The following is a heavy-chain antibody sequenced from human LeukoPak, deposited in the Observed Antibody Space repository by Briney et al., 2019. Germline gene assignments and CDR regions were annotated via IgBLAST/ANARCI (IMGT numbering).Heavy chain of an antibody. Sequence: ASVKVSCKASGYTFTGYYMHWVRQPPGQGLEWMGWINPNSGGTKSAQRFQGRVTMTRDTSISTAYMELSSLRSDDTAIYYCARYGDTSSSGFDYWGQGTLVTVSS. J-gene: IGHJ4*02. CDR1: GYTFTGYY. CDR3: ARYGDTSSSGFDY. V-gene: IGHV1-2*02. CDR2: INPNSGGT. D-gene: IGHD6-6*01.